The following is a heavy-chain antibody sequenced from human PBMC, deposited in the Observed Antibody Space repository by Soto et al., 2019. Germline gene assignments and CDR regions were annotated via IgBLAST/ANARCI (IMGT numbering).Heavy chain of an antibody. V-gene: IGHV3-33*01. CDR1: GFSFRSYG. CDR3: ARDTWGLDY. Sequence: GGSLRLSCTASGFSFRSYGMHWVRQAPGKGLEWVAVIWYDGSKKYYGDSVKGRFTISRDDSKSTVYLHMNSLRAEDTAVYYCARDTWGLDYWGQGTQVTVSS. J-gene: IGHJ4*02. CDR2: IWYDGSKK. D-gene: IGHD3-16*01.